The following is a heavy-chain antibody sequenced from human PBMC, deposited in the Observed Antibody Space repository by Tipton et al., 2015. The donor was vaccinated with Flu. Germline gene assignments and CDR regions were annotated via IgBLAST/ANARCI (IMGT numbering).Heavy chain of an antibody. V-gene: IGHV4-34*01. CDR2: INHSGST. D-gene: IGHD6-19*01. CDR3: ARDGSGWYYYYGMDV. J-gene: IGHJ6*02. Sequence: TLSLTCAVYGGSFSGYYWSWIRQPPGKGLEWIGEINHSGSTNYNPSLKSRVTISVDTSKNQFSLKLSSVTAADTAVYYCARDGSGWYYYYGMDVWGQGTTVTVSS. CDR1: GGSFSGYY.